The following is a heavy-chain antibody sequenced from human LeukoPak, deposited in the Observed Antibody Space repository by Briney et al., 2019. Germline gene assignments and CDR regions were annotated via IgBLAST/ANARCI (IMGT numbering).Heavy chain of an antibody. V-gene: IGHV4-39*07. J-gene: IGHJ4*02. CDR3: AREVLSGYPEY. CDR1: GGSVIISGHY. D-gene: IGHD3-22*01. CDR2: IYHGGNT. Sequence: SETLSLTCTVSGGSVIISGHYWGWIRQPPGKGLEWIGSIYHGGNTYYNPSLESRVTLSVDTSKNQFSLNLTSVTAADTAVYYCAREVLSGYPEYWGQGALVTVSS.